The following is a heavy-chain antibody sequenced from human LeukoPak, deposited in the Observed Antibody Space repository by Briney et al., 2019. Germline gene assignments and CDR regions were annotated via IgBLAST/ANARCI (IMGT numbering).Heavy chain of an antibody. CDR1: GFTFSSYA. CDR2: ISYDGSNK. J-gene: IGHJ4*02. D-gene: IGHD2-2*01. CDR3: VRAIGVVDCGTQTCKPYHFDK. Sequence: PGGSLRLSCAASGFTFSSYAMHWVRQAPGKGLEWVAVISYDGSNKYYADSVKGRFTISRDSSKNTVYLQMSSLRGEDTAVYFCVRAIGVVDCGTQTCKPYHFDKWGRGTQVTVSS. V-gene: IGHV3-30*14.